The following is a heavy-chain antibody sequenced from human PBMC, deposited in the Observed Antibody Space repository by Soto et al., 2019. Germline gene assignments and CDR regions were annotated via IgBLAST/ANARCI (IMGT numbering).Heavy chain of an antibody. CDR2: IIPIFSTA. V-gene: IGHV1-69*01. CDR1: GGTLSSYA. D-gene: IGHD3-22*01. Sequence: QVQLVQSGAEVKKPGSSVKVSCKASGGTLSSYASSWVRQAPGLGLEWMGGIIPIFSTANYAQKFQGRVTITADESTSTAYMELSSLRSEDTAVYYCAIDYYYDSSGFYLGYFDYWGQGTLVTVSS. J-gene: IGHJ4*02. CDR3: AIDYYYDSSGFYLGYFDY.